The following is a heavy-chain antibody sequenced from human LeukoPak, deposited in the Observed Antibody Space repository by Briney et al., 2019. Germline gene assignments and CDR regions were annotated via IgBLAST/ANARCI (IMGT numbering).Heavy chain of an antibody. Sequence: PSGTLSLTCAVYGGSFSGYYWSWIRQPPGRGLEWSGEINHSGSTNYNPSITSRVTLSVARSKNQFSLKLSSVTAADTAVYYCASGYSHTINYWGQGTLVTVSS. D-gene: IGHD5-12*01. CDR1: GGSFSGYY. CDR2: INHSGST. V-gene: IGHV4-34*01. J-gene: IGHJ4*02. CDR3: ASGYSHTINY.